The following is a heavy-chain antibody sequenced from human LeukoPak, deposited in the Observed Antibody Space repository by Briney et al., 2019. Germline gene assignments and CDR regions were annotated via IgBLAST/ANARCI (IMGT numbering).Heavy chain of an antibody. CDR1: GFTFSSYA. V-gene: IGHV3-30*02. J-gene: IGHJ3*02. D-gene: IGHD1-7*01. Sequence: PGGSLRLSCAASGFTFSSYAMHWVRQAPGKGLEWVAFIRYDGSNKYYADSVKDRFTISRDNSKNTLYLQMNSLRAEDTAVYYRAKDQHWNYGRATAFDIWGQGTMVTVSS. CDR2: IRYDGSNK. CDR3: AKDQHWNYGRATAFDI.